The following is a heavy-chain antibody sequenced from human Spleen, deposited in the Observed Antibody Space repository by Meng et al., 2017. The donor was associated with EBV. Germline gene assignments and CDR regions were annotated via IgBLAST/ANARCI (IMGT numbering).Heavy chain of an antibody. D-gene: IGHD4-17*01. CDR1: GGSARGPGSG. J-gene: IGHJ5*02. V-gene: IGHV4-30-4*01. Sequence: RVPGPELGTLTRPLSLSSWLSGGSARGPGSGWGWIRPPQGKGLGWIGYIYHNGSPFYSQSLRGRVTMSLDKGNNQFSMSLMSVTAADTAVYYCARVLLTVTTRWFDPWGQGTLVTVSS. CDR3: ARVLLTVTTRWFDP. CDR2: IYHNGSP.